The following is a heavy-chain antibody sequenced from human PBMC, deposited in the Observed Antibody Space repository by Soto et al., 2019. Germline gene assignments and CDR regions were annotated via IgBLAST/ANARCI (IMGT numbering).Heavy chain of an antibody. J-gene: IGHJ5*02. V-gene: IGHV4-4*07. CDR2: IYATGTT. Sequence: SETLSLTCTVSGASIIGFYWSWSRKSAGKGLEWIGRIYATGTTDYNPSLKSRVMMSVDTSKKQFSLMLMSVTAADTDVNYCLRDATKTVRKWFDHWGQGISVTVSS. CDR1: GASIIGFY. D-gene: IGHD1-1*01. CDR3: LRDATKTVRKWFDH.